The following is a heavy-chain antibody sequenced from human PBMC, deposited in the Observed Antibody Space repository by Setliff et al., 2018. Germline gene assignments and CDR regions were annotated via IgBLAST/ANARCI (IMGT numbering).Heavy chain of an antibody. D-gene: IGHD3-16*01. J-gene: IGHJ6*03. V-gene: IGHV4-59*11. CDR1: GGSISSHY. CDR2: IYYSGST. CDR3: ARTPFGGVRRTEYMDV. Sequence: PSETLSLTCTVSGGSISSHYWSWIRQPPGKGLEWIGYIYYSGSTNYNPSLKSRVTISVDTSKNQFSLKLRSVTAADTAVYYCARTPFGGVRRTEYMDVWGKGTTVTVSS.